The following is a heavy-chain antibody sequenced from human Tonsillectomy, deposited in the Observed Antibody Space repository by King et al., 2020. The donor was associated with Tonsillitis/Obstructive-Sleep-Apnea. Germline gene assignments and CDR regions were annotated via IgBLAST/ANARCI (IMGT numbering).Heavy chain of an antibody. CDR2: ISWNSRRI. D-gene: IGHD2-21*01. Sequence: VQLVESGGGLVQPGRSLRLSCAASGFTFDDYAMHWVRQTPGKGLEWVSGISWNSRRIGYADSVKGRFTIPRDNTKSSLYLGMNSLRVEDTALYYCAKDHGLAGYFYYMDVWGKGTTVTGS. J-gene: IGHJ6*03. V-gene: IGHV3-9*01. CDR3: AKDHGLAGYFYYMDV. CDR1: GFTFDDYA.